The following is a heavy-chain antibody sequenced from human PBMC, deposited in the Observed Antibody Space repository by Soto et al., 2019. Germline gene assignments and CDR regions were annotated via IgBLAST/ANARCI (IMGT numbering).Heavy chain of an antibody. Sequence: SETLSLTCTVSGGSISSYYWSWIRQPPGKGLEWIGYIYYSGSTNYNPSLKSRVTISVDTSKNQFSLKLSSVTAADTAVYYCARELEYYDILTGYLRGGMDVWGQGTTVTVSS. CDR2: IYYSGST. D-gene: IGHD3-9*01. CDR3: ARELEYYDILTGYLRGGMDV. V-gene: IGHV4-59*01. CDR1: GGSISSYY. J-gene: IGHJ6*02.